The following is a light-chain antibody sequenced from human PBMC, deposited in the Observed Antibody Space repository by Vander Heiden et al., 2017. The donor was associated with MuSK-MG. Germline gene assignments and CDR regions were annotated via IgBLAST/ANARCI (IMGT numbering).Light chain of an antibody. CDR3: QQSDSALFT. J-gene: IGKJ3*01. CDR1: QSISGY. CDR2: EAS. Sequence: DIQLTQSPSSLSASVGDRVTLTCRASQSISGYLNWFQQKAGKAPKLLIYEASSLQSGVPSRFSGSGSGKDFTLTISSLQPEDFATYYCQQSDSALFTFGPGTKVXFK. V-gene: IGKV1-39*01.